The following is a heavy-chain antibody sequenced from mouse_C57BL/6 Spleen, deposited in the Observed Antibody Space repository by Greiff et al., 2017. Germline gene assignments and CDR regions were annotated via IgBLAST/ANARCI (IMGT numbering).Heavy chain of an antibody. CDR3: ARSAMAGC. CDR1: GYTFTSYW. V-gene: IGHV1-50*01. D-gene: IGHD2-1*01. J-gene: IGHJ2*01. CDR2: IDPSDSYT. Sequence: QVQLQQPGAELVKPGASVKLSCKASGYTFTSYWMQWVKQRPGQGLEWIGEIDPSDSYTNYNQKFKGKATLTVDTSSSTAYMQLSSLTSEDSAVYYCARSAMAGCRGQGTTLTVSS.